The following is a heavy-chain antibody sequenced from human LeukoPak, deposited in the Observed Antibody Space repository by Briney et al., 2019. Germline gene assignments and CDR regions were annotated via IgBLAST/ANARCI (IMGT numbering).Heavy chain of an antibody. Sequence: SVKVSCKASGGTFSSYAISWVRQAPGQGLEWMGRIIPIFGIANYAQKFQGRVTITADKSASTAYMELSSLRSEDTAVYYCARASGDHFDYWGQGTLVTVSS. CDR2: IIPIFGIA. D-gene: IGHD4-17*01. V-gene: IGHV1-69*04. J-gene: IGHJ4*02. CDR1: GGTFSSYA. CDR3: ARASGDHFDY.